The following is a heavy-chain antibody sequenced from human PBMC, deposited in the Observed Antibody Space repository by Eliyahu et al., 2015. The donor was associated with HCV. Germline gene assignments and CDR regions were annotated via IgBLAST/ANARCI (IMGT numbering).Heavy chain of an antibody. CDR2: IYSGGST. V-gene: IGHV3-53*01. Sequence: EVQLVESGGGLIQPGGSLRLXCXXSGFXVXXHYMXWVRQXPGKGLEWVSVIYSGGSTYYADSVKGRFTISRDNSKNTLYLQMNSLRAEDTAVYYCARDCSGGSCYSGHGMDVWGQGTTVTVSS. D-gene: IGHD2-15*01. CDR3: ARDCSGGSCYSGHGMDV. J-gene: IGHJ6*02. CDR1: GFXVXXHY.